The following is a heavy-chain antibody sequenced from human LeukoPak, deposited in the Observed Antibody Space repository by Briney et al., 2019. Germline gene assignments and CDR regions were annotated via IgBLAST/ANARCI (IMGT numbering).Heavy chain of an antibody. D-gene: IGHD3-10*01. V-gene: IGHV1-18*01. CDR2: ISAYNGNT. Sequence: ASVKVSCKASGYTFTSYGISWVRQAPGQGLEWMGWISAYNGNTNYAQKLQGRVTMTTDTSTSTAYMELRSLRPDDTAVYYCARDHHDKITMVRGVTNWFDPWGQGTLVTVSS. CDR1: GYTFTSYG. CDR3: ARDHHDKITMVRGVTNWFDP. J-gene: IGHJ5*02.